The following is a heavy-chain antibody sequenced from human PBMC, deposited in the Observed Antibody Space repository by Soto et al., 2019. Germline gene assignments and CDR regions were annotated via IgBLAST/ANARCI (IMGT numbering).Heavy chain of an antibody. Sequence: SGPTLLNPTQTLTLTCTFSGFSLSTSGMCVSWIRQPPGKALEWLALIDWDDDKYYSTSLKTRLTISKDTSKNQVVLTMTNMDPVDTATYYCARIVRAVGLVTYYNGMDAWGLETPVTVSS. V-gene: IGHV2-70*01. CDR2: IDWDDDK. CDR1: GFSLSTSGMC. CDR3: ARIVRAVGLVTYYNGMDA. J-gene: IGHJ6*02. D-gene: IGHD3-9*01.